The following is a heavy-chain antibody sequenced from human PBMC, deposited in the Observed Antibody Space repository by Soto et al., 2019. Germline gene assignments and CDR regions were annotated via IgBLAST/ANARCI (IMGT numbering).Heavy chain of an antibody. Sequence: SETLSLTCTVSGGSISSGDYYWSWIRQPPGKGLEWIGYIYYSGSTCYNPSLKSRVTISVDTSKNQFSLKLSSVTAADTAVYYCARVKATLYRHYYFDYWGQGTPVTVSS. CDR3: ARVKATLYRHYYFDY. CDR1: GGSISSGDYY. CDR2: IYYSGST. V-gene: IGHV4-30-4*01. D-gene: IGHD5-12*01. J-gene: IGHJ4*02.